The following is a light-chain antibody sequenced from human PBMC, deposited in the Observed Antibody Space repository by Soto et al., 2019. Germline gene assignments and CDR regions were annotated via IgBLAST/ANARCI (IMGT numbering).Light chain of an antibody. Sequence: QSVLTQPPSVSGAPGQRVTIPCTGNNSNLGAGYDVHWYQQLPGTAPKLVIYGNRNRPSGVPERFSGSKSGTSASLAITGLQAEDEGDYYCQAYDYSLTASLFGGGTKLTVL. CDR1: NSNLGAGYD. CDR3: QAYDYSLTASL. J-gene: IGLJ3*02. V-gene: IGLV1-40*01. CDR2: GNR.